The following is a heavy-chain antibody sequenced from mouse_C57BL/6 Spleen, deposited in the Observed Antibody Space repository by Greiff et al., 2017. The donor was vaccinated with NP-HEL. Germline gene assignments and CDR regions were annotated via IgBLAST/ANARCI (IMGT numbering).Heavy chain of an antibody. CDR2: IDPSDSYT. V-gene: IGHV1-50*01. CDR1: GYTFTSYW. J-gene: IGHJ2*01. CDR3: AIITTDYCDY. D-gene: IGHD1-1*01. Sequence: QVQLKQPGAELVKPGASVKLSCKASGYTFTSYWMQWVKQRPGQGLEWIGEIDPSDSYTNYNQKFKGKATLTVDTSSSTAYMQLSSLTSEDSAVYYCAIITTDYCDYWGQGTTLTVSS.